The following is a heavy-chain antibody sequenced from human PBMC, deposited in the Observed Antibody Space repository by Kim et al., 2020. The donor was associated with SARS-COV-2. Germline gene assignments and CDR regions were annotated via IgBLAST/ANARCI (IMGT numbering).Heavy chain of an antibody. J-gene: IGHJ4*02. CDR3: AREGYCSGGSCYSVLDY. V-gene: IGHV3-11*06. D-gene: IGHD2-15*01. Sequence: KGRFTISRDNAKNSLYLQMNSLRAEDTAVYYCAREGYCSGGSCYSVLDYWGQGTLVTVSS.